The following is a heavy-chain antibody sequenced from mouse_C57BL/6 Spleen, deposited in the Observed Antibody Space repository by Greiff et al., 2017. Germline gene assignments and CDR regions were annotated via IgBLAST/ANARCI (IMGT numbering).Heavy chain of an antibody. CDR1: GYTFTSYW. D-gene: IGHD2-1*01. CDR2: IDPSDSYT. J-gene: IGHJ1*03. V-gene: IGHV1-69*01. Sequence: QVHVKQPGAELVMPGASVKLSCKASGYTFTSYWMHWVKQRPGQGLEWIGEIDPSDSYTNYNQKFKGKSTLTVDKSSSTAYMQLSSLTSEDSAVYYCARSPGGNYGYFDVWGTGTTVTVSS. CDR3: ARSPGGNYGYFDV.